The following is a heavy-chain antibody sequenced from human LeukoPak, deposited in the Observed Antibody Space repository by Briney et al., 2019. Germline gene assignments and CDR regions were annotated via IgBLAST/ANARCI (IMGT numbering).Heavy chain of an antibody. CDR2: ISSNGGST. Sequence: GGSLRLSCSASGFTFSGYAMHWGRQAPGKGLEYVSAISSNGGSTYYAASVKGRFTISRDNSKNTLYLQMSSLRAEDTAVYYCVQSMVRGESVDYWGQGTLVTVSS. CDR3: VQSMVRGESVDY. J-gene: IGHJ4*02. V-gene: IGHV3-64D*06. D-gene: IGHD3-10*01. CDR1: GFTFSGYA.